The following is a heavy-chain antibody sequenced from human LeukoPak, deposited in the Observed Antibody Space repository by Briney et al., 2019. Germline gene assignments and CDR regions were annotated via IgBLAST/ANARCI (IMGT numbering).Heavy chain of an antibody. CDR3: AKDHSPFGSGSYSTRYYGMDV. Sequence: GGSLRLSCAVSGFSFSSYGMSWVRQAPGKGLEWVAFISGSGGSTKYADSVKGRFAISRDNSKTTLYLQMNSLRAEDTAVYFCAKDHSPFGSGSYSTRYYGMDVWGQGTMVTVS. CDR2: ISGSGGST. CDR1: GFSFSSYG. J-gene: IGHJ6*02. V-gene: IGHV3-23*01. D-gene: IGHD3-10*01.